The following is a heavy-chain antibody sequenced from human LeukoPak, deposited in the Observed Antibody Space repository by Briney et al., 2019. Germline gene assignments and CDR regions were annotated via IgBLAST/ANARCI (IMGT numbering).Heavy chain of an antibody. D-gene: IGHD6-13*01. CDR3: ARAGEEASSSWYRVDY. CDR2: ISSSSSYI. V-gene: IGHV3-21*01. CDR1: GFTFSSYS. J-gene: IGHJ4*02. Sequence: GGSLRLSCAASGFTFSSYSMNWVRQAPGKGLEWVSSISSSSSYIYYADSVKGRFTISRDNAKNSLYLQMNSLRAGDTAVYYCARAGEEASSSWYRVDYWGQGTLVTVSS.